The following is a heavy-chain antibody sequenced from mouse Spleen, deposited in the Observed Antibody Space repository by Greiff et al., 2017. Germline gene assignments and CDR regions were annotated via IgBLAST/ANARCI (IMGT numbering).Heavy chain of an antibody. V-gene: IGHV1-55*01. CDR3: ARSRDWDEDAMDY. D-gene: IGHD4-1*01. J-gene: IGHJ4*01. CDR2: IYPGSGST. CDR1: GYTFTSYW. Sequence: QVQLQQPGAELVKPGASVKMSCKASGYTFTSYWITWVKQRPGQGLEWIGDIYPGSGSTNYNEKFKSKATLTVDTSSSTAYMQLSSLTSEDSAVYYCARSRDWDEDAMDYWGQGTSVTVSS.